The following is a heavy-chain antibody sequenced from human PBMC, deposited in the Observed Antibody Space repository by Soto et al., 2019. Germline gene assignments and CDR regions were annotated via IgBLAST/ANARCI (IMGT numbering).Heavy chain of an antibody. CDR3: ATPTDDSSGYPRSVFDY. V-gene: IGHV1-69*01. J-gene: IGHJ4*02. Sequence: QVQLVQSGAEVKKPGSSVKVSCKASGGTFSSYAISWVRQAPGQGLEWMGGIIPIFGTANYAQKFQGRVTITADESTSTADMELSSLRAEDTAVYYCATPTDDSSGYPRSVFDYWGQGTLVTVSS. D-gene: IGHD3-22*01. CDR2: IIPIFGTA. CDR1: GGTFSSYA.